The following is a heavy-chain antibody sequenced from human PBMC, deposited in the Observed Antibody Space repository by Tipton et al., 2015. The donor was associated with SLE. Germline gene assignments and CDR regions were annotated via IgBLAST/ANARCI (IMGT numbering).Heavy chain of an antibody. V-gene: IGHV4-59*01. D-gene: IGHD6-13*01. J-gene: IGHJ6*02. CDR1: GTSISRFY. CDR2: ISNSGST. Sequence: LRLSCTVSGTSISRFYWNWIRQSPGKGLEWVGYISNSGSTNYNPSLKSRVTISVDTSKNQFSLNLYSVTAADTAVYYCARIYAAGDYYYGMDVWGQGTTVTVSS. CDR3: ARIYAAGDYYYGMDV.